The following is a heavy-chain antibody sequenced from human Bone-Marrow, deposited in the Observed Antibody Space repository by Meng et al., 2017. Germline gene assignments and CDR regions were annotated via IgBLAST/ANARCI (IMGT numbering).Heavy chain of an antibody. Sequence: QVRLWTLGAWVKKPGASVKASCKASEDTFTGYYMPWVRQAPGQGLEWMGRINPNSGGTNYAQKFQGRVTMTRDTSISTAYMELSRLRSDDTAVYYCARELVATFLDYWGQGTLVTVSS. CDR3: ARELVATFLDY. CDR1: EDTFTGYY. D-gene: IGHD5-12*01. CDR2: INPNSGGT. J-gene: IGHJ4*02. V-gene: IGHV1-2*06.